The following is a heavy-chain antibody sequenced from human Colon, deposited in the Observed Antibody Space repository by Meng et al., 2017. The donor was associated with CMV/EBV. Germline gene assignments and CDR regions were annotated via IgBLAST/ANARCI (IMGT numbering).Heavy chain of an antibody. J-gene: IGHJ3*02. CDR3: ARPRWGPRHDAFDI. CDR2: IYYSGTT. CDR1: GGSTSSSNYY. V-gene: IGHV4-39*01. Sequence: SETLSLTCTVSGGSTSSSNYYWGWIRQPPGKGLEWIASIYYSGTTYYHPSLMSRVTISVDTSTNQFSLKVSSVTAADTAVYYCARPRWGPRHDAFDIWGQGTMVTVS. D-gene: IGHD3-16*01.